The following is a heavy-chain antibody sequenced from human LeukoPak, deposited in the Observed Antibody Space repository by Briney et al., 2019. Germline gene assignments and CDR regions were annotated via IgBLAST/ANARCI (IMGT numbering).Heavy chain of an antibody. CDR3: SRDLDCTVTACYDGADGFDL. Sequence: PAGSLRLSCAASGFTYNIYSMNWVRQVPGKGLEWVASISSRSIYIYYADSVRGRFTISRDNAKNSLDLQMNSLTAEDTAVYFRSRDLDCTVTACYDGADGFDLWGRGTMVTVSS. V-gene: IGHV3-21*01. CDR1: GFTYNIYS. D-gene: IGHD2-2*01. CDR2: ISSRSIYI. J-gene: IGHJ3*01.